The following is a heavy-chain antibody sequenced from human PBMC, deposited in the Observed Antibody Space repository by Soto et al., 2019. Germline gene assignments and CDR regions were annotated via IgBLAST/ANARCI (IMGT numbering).Heavy chain of an antibody. J-gene: IGHJ6*03. D-gene: IGHD6-19*01. CDR1: GYTFTSYG. Sequence: QVQLVQSGAEVKKPGASVKVSCKASGYTFTSYGISWVRQAPGQGLEWLGGISAYNGNTNYAQKLQGRVTMTTDTSTSTAYMELRSLRSDDTAVYYCARACCSSGWYLYYYYMDVWGKGTTVTVSS. CDR2: ISAYNGNT. CDR3: ARACCSSGWYLYYYYMDV. V-gene: IGHV1-18*01.